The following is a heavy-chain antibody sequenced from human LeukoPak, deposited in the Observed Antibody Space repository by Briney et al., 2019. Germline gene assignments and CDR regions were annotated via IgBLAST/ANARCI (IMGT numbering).Heavy chain of an antibody. V-gene: IGHV4-31*03. J-gene: IGHJ4*02. D-gene: IGHD2-2*02. CDR3: ARNNVAIASGGVDY. Sequence: SETLSLTCTVSGGSISSGGYYWSWIRQHPGKGLEWIVYIYYSGSTYYNPSLKSRVTISVDTSKNQFSLKLSSVTAADTAVYYCARNNVAIASGGVDYWGQGTLVTVSS. CDR2: IYYSGST. CDR1: GGSISSGGYY.